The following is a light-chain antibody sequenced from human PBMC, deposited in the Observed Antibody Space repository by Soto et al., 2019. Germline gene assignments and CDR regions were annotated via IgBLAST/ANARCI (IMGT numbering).Light chain of an antibody. CDR1: QSVSSK. Sequence: EIVMTQSPATLSVSPGERATLSCGASQSVSSKLAWYQQKPGQAPRLLIYGASTRATGIPASFSGSGSGTEFTLTISSLQSEDFAVYYCQQYNNWPPLTFGPGTKVDIK. CDR3: QQYNNWPPLT. CDR2: GAS. V-gene: IGKV3-15*01. J-gene: IGKJ3*01.